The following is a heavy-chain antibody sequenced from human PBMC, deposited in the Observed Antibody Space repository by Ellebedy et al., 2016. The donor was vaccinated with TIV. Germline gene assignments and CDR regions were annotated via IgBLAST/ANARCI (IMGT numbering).Heavy chain of an antibody. CDR1: GFTVSSNY. Sequence: GESLKISCAASGFTVSSNYMSWVRQAPGRGLEWVSTIYSIGGTYYSASVKGRFTTSTDNSTNTLYLQLNSLRAEDTAVYYCAGGISVAGTSLGFWGQGTLVTVSS. D-gene: IGHD6-19*01. V-gene: IGHV3-53*01. CDR3: AGGISVAGTSLGF. J-gene: IGHJ4*02. CDR2: IYSIGGT.